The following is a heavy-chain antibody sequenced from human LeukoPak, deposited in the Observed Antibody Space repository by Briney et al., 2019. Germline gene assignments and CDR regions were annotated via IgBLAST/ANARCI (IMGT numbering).Heavy chain of an antibody. CDR1: GGSISSYY. CDR3: ARDYYDSSGPKLRFYYFDY. J-gene: IGHJ4*02. Sequence: KPSETLSLTCTVSGGSISSYYWSWIRQPPGKGLEWIGYIYYSGSTNYNPSLKSRVTISVDTSKNQFSLKLSSVTAADTAVYYCARDYYDSSGPKLRFYYFDYWGQGTLVTVSS. V-gene: IGHV4-59*01. D-gene: IGHD3-22*01. CDR2: IYYSGST.